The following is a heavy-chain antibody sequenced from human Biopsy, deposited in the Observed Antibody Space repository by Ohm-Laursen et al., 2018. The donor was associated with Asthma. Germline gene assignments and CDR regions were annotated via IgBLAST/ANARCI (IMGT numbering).Heavy chain of an antibody. CDR3: ARGGYCTSPTCPWGRYATDV. V-gene: IGHV3-7*01. CDR1: GFTFNSYW. CDR2: IKTDGSEE. Sequence: GSLRLSCAASGFTFNSYWMSWVRQAPGKGLEWVANIKTDGSEEYYVDSVKGRFTISRDNAKNSLFLHMNSLRAGDSAVYYCARGGYCTSPTCPWGRYATDVWGQGTTVTVSS. D-gene: IGHD2-8*01. J-gene: IGHJ6*02.